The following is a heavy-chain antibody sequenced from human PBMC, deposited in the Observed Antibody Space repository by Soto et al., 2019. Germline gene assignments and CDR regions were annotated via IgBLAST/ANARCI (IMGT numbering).Heavy chain of an antibody. CDR2: ISYDGSNK. J-gene: IGHJ6*02. Sequence: QVQLVESGGGVVQPGRSLRLSCAASGFTFSSYGMHWVRQAPGKGLEWVAVISYDGSNKYYADSVKGRFTISRDKSKNTLYLQMNSLRAEDTAVYYCAKEIGYCTNGVCYGMDVWGQGTTVTVSS. V-gene: IGHV3-30*18. D-gene: IGHD2-8*01. CDR3: AKEIGYCTNGVCYGMDV. CDR1: GFTFSSYG.